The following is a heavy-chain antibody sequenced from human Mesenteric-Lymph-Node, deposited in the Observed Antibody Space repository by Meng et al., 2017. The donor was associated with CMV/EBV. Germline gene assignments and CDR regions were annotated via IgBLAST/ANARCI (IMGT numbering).Heavy chain of an antibody. V-gene: IGHV2-5*02. J-gene: IGHJ4*02. CDR3: VHTFGLRDPSPASFDY. CDR1: GFSPTTDGVG. Sequence: GFSPTTDGVGVGWIRQPPGKALEWLTLIYWDDDKRYNPSLKSRLTITKDTSKNQVVLTMTNMDPVDTATYYCVHTFGLRDPSPASFDYWGREPWSPSPQ. D-gene: IGHD2-15*01. CDR2: IYWDDDK.